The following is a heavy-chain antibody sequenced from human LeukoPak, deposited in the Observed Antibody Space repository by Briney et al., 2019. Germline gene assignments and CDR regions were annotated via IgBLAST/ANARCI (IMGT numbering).Heavy chain of an antibody. CDR2: ISGSGGST. Sequence: GGSLRLSCAASGFTFSSYAMSWVRQAPGKGLEWVSAISGSGGSTYYADSVKGRFTISRDNSKNTLYLQKNSLRAGDTAVYYCAKNKPGVVPAAAGYWGQGTLVTVSS. J-gene: IGHJ4*02. V-gene: IGHV3-23*01. D-gene: IGHD2-2*01. CDR3: AKNKPGVVPAAAGY. CDR1: GFTFSSYA.